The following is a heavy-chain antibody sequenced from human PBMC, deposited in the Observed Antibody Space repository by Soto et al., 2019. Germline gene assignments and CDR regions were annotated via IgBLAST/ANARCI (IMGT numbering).Heavy chain of an antibody. CDR3: ARLGCSGGSCYNDAFDI. V-gene: IGHV3-21*01. CDR1: GFTFSSYS. J-gene: IGHJ3*02. Sequence: SCAASGFTFSSYSMNWVRQAPGKGLEWVSSISSSSSYIYYADSVKGRFTISRDNAKNSLYLQMNSLRAEDTAVYYCARLGCSGGSCYNDAFDIWGQGTMVTVSS. D-gene: IGHD2-15*01. CDR2: ISSSSSYI.